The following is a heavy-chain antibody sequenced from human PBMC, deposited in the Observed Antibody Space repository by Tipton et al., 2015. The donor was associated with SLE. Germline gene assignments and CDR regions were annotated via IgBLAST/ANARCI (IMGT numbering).Heavy chain of an antibody. CDR2: LDYTGNT. CDR1: GGSISRHS. Sequence: TLSLTCTVSGGSISRHSWNWIRQPPGKGLQWIGYLDYTGNTNYSPSLKRRVTMSIDTSKNKFSLRLSSVTAADTAVYYCARGDLYDYIWGSDRLDAFDIWGQGTMVTVSS. J-gene: IGHJ3*02. V-gene: IGHV4-59*11. D-gene: IGHD3-16*02. CDR3: ARGDLYDYIWGSDRLDAFDI.